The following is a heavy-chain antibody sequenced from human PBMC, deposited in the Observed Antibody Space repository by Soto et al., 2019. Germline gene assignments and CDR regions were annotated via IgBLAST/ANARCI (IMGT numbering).Heavy chain of an antibody. CDR1: GGSISSYY. CDR3: ARVSSSLYYYYYYMDV. Sequence: SETLSLTCTVSGGSISSYYWSWIRQPPGKGLEWIGYIYYSGSTNYNPSLKSRVTISVDTSKNQFSLKLSSVTAADTALYYCARVSSSLYYYYYYMDVWGKGTTVTVSS. V-gene: IGHV4-59*01. CDR2: IYYSGST. D-gene: IGHD2-2*01. J-gene: IGHJ6*03.